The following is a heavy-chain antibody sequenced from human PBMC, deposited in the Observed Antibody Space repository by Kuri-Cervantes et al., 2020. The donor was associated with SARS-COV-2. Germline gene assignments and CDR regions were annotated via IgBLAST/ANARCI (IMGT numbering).Heavy chain of an antibody. J-gene: IGHJ6*02. D-gene: IGHD2-2*01. CDR1: GFTFSSYG. V-gene: IGHV3-30*18. CDR2: ISYDGSNK. Sequence: GGSLRLSCAASGFTFSSYGMHWVRQAPGKGLEWVAVISYDGSNKYYADSVKGRFTISRDNSKNTLYLQMNSLRAEDTAVYYCAKAGEYCSSTSCGESYYYYGMDVWGQGTTVTVSS. CDR3: AKAGEYCSSTSCGESYYYYGMDV.